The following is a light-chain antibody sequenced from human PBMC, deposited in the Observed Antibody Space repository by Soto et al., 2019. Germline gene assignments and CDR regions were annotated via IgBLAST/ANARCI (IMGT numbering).Light chain of an antibody. CDR2: YAS. CDR1: ESVHRN. J-gene: IGKJ3*01. CDR3: QHYNNWPPT. Sequence: EMVMTQSPATLSVSPGERVTLSCRASESVHRNLAWYQQKPGQGPSLLIYYASTRATGVPDRFTGSGSGTEFTLTISSLQDEDSGVYHCQHYNNWPPTFGPGTKVEIK. V-gene: IGKV3-15*01.